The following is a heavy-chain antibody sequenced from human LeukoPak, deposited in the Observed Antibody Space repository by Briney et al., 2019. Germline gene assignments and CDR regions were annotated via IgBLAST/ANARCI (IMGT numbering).Heavy chain of an antibody. CDR2: IYHSGST. CDR3: ARPGSQTLNAFDI. CDR1: GGSISSSNW. V-gene: IGHV4-4*02. D-gene: IGHD3-10*01. J-gene: IGHJ3*02. Sequence: SETLSLTCAVSGGSISSSNWWSWARQPPGKGLEWIGEIYHSGSTNYNPSLKSRVTISVDKSKNQFSLKLSSVTAADTAVYYCARPGSQTLNAFDIWGQGTMVTVSS.